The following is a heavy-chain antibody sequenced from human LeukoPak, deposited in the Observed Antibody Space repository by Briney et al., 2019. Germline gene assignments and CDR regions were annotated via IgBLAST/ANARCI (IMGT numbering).Heavy chain of an antibody. Sequence: SETLSLTCTVSGGSISSYYWSWIRQPAGKGLEWIGRIYTSGSTNYNPSLKSRVTMSVDTSKNQFSLKLSSVTAADTAVYYCARGDNDYGDYEYFQHWGQGALVTVSS. D-gene: IGHD4-17*01. CDR1: GGSISSYY. V-gene: IGHV4-4*07. J-gene: IGHJ1*01. CDR2: IYTSGST. CDR3: ARGDNDYGDYEYFQH.